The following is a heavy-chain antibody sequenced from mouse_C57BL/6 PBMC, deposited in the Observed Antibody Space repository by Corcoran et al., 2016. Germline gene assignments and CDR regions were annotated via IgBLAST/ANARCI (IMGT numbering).Heavy chain of an antibody. V-gene: IGHV1-66*01. J-gene: IGHJ2*01. CDR3: ARSGDGYHFDY. CDR1: GYSFTSYY. CDR2: IYPGSGNT. Sequence: QVQLQQSGPELVKPGASVEISCKASGYSFTSYYIHWVKQRPGQGLEWIGWIYPGSGNTKYNEKFKGKVTLTADTSSSTAYMQLSSLTSEDSAVYYCARSGDGYHFDYWGQGTTLTVSS. D-gene: IGHD2-3*01.